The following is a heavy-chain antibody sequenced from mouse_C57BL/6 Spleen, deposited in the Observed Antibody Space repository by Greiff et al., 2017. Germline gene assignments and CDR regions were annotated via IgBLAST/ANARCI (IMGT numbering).Heavy chain of an antibody. D-gene: IGHD2-4*01. J-gene: IGHJ3*01. CDR3: ARGDYDYDEGFAY. Sequence: VKLQESGAELVKPGASVKMSCKASGYTFTTYPIEWMKQNHGKSLERIGNFHPYNDDTKYNEKFNGKATLTVEKSSSTVYLELSRLTSDDSAVYYCARGDYDYDEGFAYWGQGTLVTVSA. CDR2: FHPYNDDT. V-gene: IGHV1-47*01. CDR1: GYTFTTYP.